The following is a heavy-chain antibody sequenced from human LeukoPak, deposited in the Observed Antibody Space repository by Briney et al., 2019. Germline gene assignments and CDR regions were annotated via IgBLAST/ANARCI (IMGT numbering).Heavy chain of an antibody. V-gene: IGHV3-74*01. CDR3: ARDLTVMVSASFDP. J-gene: IGHJ5*02. CDR1: GFTFSNYW. D-gene: IGHD5-18*01. Sequence: GGSLRLSCVASGFTFSNYWMHWVRQPPGKGLVWVSRINSDGSSTSYADSVKGRLTISRDNAKNTLYLQMNSLRAEDTAVYYCARDLTVMVSASFDPWGQGTLVTVSS. CDR2: INSDGSST.